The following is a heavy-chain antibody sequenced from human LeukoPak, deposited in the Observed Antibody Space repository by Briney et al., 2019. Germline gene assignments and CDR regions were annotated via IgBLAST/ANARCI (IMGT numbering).Heavy chain of an antibody. D-gene: IGHD5-24*01. J-gene: IGHJ4*02. CDR3: ARVALRWLQFTEFDY. Sequence: GGSLRLSCAASGFIFSNYWMSWVRQAPGKGLEWVANIKQDGSEKFYVDSVKGRFTISRDNSKNTLYLQMNSLRAEDTAVYYCARVALRWLQFTEFDYWGQGTLVTVSS. CDR1: GFIFSNYW. CDR2: IKQDGSEK. V-gene: IGHV3-7*03.